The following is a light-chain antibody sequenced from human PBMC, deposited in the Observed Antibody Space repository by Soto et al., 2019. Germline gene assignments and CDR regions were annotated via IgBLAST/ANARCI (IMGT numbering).Light chain of an antibody. Sequence: DFQMTLSPSTLSASVGDRVTVTCRASQSISSWLAWYQQKPGKAPNLLIYAASTLQSGVPSRFSGGGSGTDFTLTVSSLQPEDFATYYCQQVYVYPSTFGGGTKVDI. CDR2: AAS. V-gene: IGKV1-5*01. J-gene: IGKJ4*01. CDR3: QQVYVYPST. CDR1: QSISSW.